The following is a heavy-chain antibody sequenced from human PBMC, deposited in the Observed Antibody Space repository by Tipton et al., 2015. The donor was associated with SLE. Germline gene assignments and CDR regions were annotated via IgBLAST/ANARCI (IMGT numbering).Heavy chain of an antibody. Sequence: TLSLTCTVSGGSISSYYWSWTRQPPGKGLEWIGYIYYSGSTNYNPSLKSRLTISVDTSKNQFSLKLSSVTAADTAVYYCARARGSSFGVINYYFDYWGQGTLVTVSS. V-gene: IGHV4-59*01. D-gene: IGHD3-3*01. J-gene: IGHJ4*02. CDR3: ARARGSSFGVINYYFDY. CDR2: IYYSGST. CDR1: GGSISSYY.